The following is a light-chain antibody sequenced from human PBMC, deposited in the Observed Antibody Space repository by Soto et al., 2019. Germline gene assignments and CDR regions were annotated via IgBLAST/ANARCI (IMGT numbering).Light chain of an antibody. CDR3: QQSYSNLGT. V-gene: IGKV1-39*01. CDR2: AAS. CDR1: QTISSY. J-gene: IGKJ1*01. Sequence: DIQMTQSPSSLCASVGDRVTITCRAGQTISSYLSWYEQKPGKAPKLLIYAASSLQSGVPSRFSGSGSGTDFTLTISSLQPEDFATYYCQQSYSNLGTFGQGTKVDIK.